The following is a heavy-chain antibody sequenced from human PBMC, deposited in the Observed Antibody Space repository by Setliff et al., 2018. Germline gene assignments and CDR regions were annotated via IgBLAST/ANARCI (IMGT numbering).Heavy chain of an antibody. Sequence: ASVKVSCKASGYTFTGYYMHWVRQAPGQGLEWMGWINPNSGGTNYARKFQGWVTMTRDTSISTAYMELSSVTAADTAVYYCVGIRNFGGTKDYFDYWGQGTQVTVSS. D-gene: IGHD3-3*02. J-gene: IGHJ4*02. V-gene: IGHV1-2*04. CDR2: INPNSGGT. CDR3: VGIRNFGGTKDYFDY. CDR1: GYTFTGYY.